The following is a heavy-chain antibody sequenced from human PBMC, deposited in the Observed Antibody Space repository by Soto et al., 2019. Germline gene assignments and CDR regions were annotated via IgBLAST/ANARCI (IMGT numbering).Heavy chain of an antibody. Sequence: PGESLKISCKGSGYSFTSYWIGWVRQMPGKGLEWMGIIYPGDSDTRYSPSFQGQVTISADKSISTAYLQWSSLKASDTAMYYCARRLSPYSSSWYVHWFDPWGQGTLVTVSS. CDR2: IYPGDSDT. CDR3: ARRLSPYSSSWYVHWFDP. D-gene: IGHD6-13*01. J-gene: IGHJ5*02. V-gene: IGHV5-51*01. CDR1: GYSFTSYW.